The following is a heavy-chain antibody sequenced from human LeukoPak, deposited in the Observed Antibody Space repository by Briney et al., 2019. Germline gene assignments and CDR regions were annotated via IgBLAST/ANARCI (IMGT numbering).Heavy chain of an antibody. CDR3: ATPDGVRAHFDY. D-gene: IGHD3-10*01. CDR2: VDPEDGET. Sequence: GASVKVSCKASGYTFTDYYMHWVQQAPGKGLEWMGRVDPEDGETIYAEKFQGRVTITADTSTDTAYMELSSLRSEDTAVYYCATPDGVRAHFDYWGQGTLVTVSS. J-gene: IGHJ4*02. V-gene: IGHV1-69-2*01. CDR1: GYTFTDYY.